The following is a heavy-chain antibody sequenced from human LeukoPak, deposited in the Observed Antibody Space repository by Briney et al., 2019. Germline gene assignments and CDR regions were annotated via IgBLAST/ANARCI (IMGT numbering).Heavy chain of an antibody. J-gene: IGHJ6*04. CDR1: GFTFSSYE. Sequence: GPLRLSCAASGFTFSSYEMNWARQAQGKGLGWVSYISSSGSTIYYADSVKGRFTISRDTATNSLYLQMNSLRAEDTAVYYCAERGITMIGGVWCKGPTVIISS. V-gene: IGHV3-48*03. D-gene: IGHD3-10*02. CDR2: ISSSGSTI. CDR3: AERGITMIGGV.